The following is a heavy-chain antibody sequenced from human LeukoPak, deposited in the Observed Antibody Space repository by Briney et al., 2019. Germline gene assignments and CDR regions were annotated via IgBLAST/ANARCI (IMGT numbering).Heavy chain of an antibody. Sequence: SETLSLTCAVYGGSFSGYYWSWIRQPPGKGREWIGEINHSGSTNYNPSLKSRVTISVDTSKNQFSLKLSSVTAADTAVYYCARDRGDGYNFQAFDIWGQGTMVTVSS. CDR3: ARDRGDGYNFQAFDI. J-gene: IGHJ3*02. V-gene: IGHV4-34*01. D-gene: IGHD5-24*01. CDR2: INHSGST. CDR1: GGSFSGYY.